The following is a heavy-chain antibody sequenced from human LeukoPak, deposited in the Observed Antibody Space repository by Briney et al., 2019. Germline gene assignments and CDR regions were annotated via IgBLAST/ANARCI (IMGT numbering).Heavy chain of an antibody. D-gene: IGHD3-3*01. CDR1: GFTFNQYG. Sequence: PGGSLRLSCAASGFTFNQYGLHWVRQAPGKGLDWVPIISYDGSENDYADSVKGRFTISRDNSKNMVYLQMNSLRAEDTAVYYCVRDRHILRFLDGAFDIWGQGTMVTVSS. CDR2: ISYDGSEN. V-gene: IGHV3-30*03. CDR3: VRDRHILRFLDGAFDI. J-gene: IGHJ3*02.